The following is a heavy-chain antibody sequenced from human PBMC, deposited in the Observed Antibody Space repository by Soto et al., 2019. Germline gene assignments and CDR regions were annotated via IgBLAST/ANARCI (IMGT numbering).Heavy chain of an antibody. J-gene: IGHJ6*02. CDR1: GGSISSSSYY. V-gene: IGHV4-39*01. CDR3: ATRGEGYSYGSTYYYYGMDV. D-gene: IGHD5-18*01. CDR2: IYYSGST. Sequence: SETLSLTGTVSGGSISSSSYYWGWIRQPPRNRLQWIGSIYYSGSTYYNPSLKSRVTISVDTSKNQFSLKLSSVTAADTAVYYCATRGEGYSYGSTYYYYGMDVWGQGTTVTFSS.